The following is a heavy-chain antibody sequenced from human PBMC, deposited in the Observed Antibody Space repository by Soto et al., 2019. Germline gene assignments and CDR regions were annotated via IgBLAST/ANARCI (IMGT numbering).Heavy chain of an antibody. J-gene: IGHJ6*02. CDR2: ISAYNGNT. CDR1: GYTFTSYG. CDR3: ACFEKNGYNPYYYYGMDV. V-gene: IGHV1-18*01. Sequence: GASVKVSCKASGYTFTSYGISWVRQAPGQGLEWMGWISAYNGNTNYAQKLQGRVTMTTDTSTSTAYMELRSLRSDDTAVFYCACFEKNGYNPYYYYGMDVWGQGTTVTVSS. D-gene: IGHD5-12*01.